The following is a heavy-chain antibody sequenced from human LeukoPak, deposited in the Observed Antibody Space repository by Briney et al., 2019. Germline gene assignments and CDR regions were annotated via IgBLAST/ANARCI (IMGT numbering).Heavy chain of an antibody. CDR3: AMYYYDTSGPYVGAFDI. CDR1: GGTFSSYA. J-gene: IGHJ3*02. CDR2: MNPNSGNT. V-gene: IGHV1-8*02. D-gene: IGHD3-22*01. Sequence: ASVKVSCKASGGTFSSYAISWVRQAPGQGLEWMGWMNPNSGNTGYAQKFQGRVTMTRDTSISTAYMELSSLRSEDTAMYYCAMYYYDTSGPYVGAFDIWGQGTMVTVSS.